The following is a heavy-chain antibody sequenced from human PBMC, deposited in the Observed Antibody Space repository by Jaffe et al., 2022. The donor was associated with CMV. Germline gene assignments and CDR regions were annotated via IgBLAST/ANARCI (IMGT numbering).Heavy chain of an antibody. CDR2: ISWDGGST. CDR1: GFIFDDYA. Sequence: EVLVVESGGAVVQPGGSLRLSCAASGFIFDDYAMHWVRQGPGKGLEWVSVISWDGGSTLYADSVKGRFTISRDNSKNFLYLQMNSLRTEDTALYYCAKDMEERVVVGATPDYYYYMDVWGKGTTVAVS. J-gene: IGHJ6*03. CDR3: AKDMEERVVVGATPDYYYYMDV. V-gene: IGHV3-43*01. D-gene: IGHD2-15*01.